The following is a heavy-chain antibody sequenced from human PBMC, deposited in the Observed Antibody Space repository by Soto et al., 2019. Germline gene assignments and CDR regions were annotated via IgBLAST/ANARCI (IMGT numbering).Heavy chain of an antibody. V-gene: IGHV4-30-2*01. CDR1: GGSIRGSSYA. CDR2: IYDTGST. J-gene: IGHJ4*02. D-gene: IGHD1-26*01. CDR3: ARTWELIKFDY. Sequence: PSETLSITFAVCGGSIRGSSYAWSWIRQPPGKGLEWIGYIYDTGSTYYNPSLKSRVTISVDTSKNQLSLNVNSVTAADTAVYYCARTWELIKFDYWGQGTRLTVSS.